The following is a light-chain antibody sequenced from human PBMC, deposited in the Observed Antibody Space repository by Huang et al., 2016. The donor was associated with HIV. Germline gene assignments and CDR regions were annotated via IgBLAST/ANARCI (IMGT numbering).Light chain of an antibody. Sequence: ETVMTQSPVTLSVSPGDRASLSCRSSQIVSSHVAWYQQKPGQAPRLLIYAASPRATGVPARFSGSGAGTEFTLTISTLQSEDSAVYYCQQYNDFRSTFGPGTRVEIK. V-gene: IGKV3-15*01. J-gene: IGKJ3*01. CDR1: QIVSSH. CDR2: AAS. CDR3: QQYNDFRST.